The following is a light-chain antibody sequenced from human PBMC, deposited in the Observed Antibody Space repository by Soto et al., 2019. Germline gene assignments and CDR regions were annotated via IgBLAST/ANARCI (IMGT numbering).Light chain of an antibody. V-gene: IGLV1-40*01. CDR3: QSYDTSLSGFYV. J-gene: IGLJ1*01. CDR1: SSNIGAGYN. Sequence: QSVLTQPPSVSGAPGQWVSISCTGSSSNIGAGYNVHWYQQLPGTAPKLLIYDNNNRPSGVPDRFSGSKSGTSASLAITGLQAEDEADYYCQSYDTSLSGFYVFGTGTKVTVL. CDR2: DNN.